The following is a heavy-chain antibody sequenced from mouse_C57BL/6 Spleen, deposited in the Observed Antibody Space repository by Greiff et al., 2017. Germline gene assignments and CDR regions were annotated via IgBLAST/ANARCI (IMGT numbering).Heavy chain of an antibody. D-gene: IGHD1-1*01. J-gene: IGHJ2*01. V-gene: IGHV1-52*01. CDR3: ARGGYGSHYFDY. CDR1: GYTFTSYW. CDR2: IDPSDSET. Sequence: QVHVKQPGAELVRPGSSVKLSCKASGYTFTSYWMHWVKQRPIQGLEWIGNIDPSDSETHYNQKFKDKATLTVDKSSSTAYMQLSSLTSEDSAVYYCARGGYGSHYFDYWGQGTTLTVSS.